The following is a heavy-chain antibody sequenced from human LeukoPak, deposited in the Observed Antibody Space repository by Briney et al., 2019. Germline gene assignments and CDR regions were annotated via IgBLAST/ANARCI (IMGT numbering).Heavy chain of an antibody. CDR1: GGTFSSYA. V-gene: IGHV1-69*04. CDR2: IIPILGIA. Sequence: GASVKVSCKASGGTFSSYAISWVRQAPGQGLEWMGRIIPILGIANYAQKFQGRVTITADKSTSTAYMELSSLRSEDTAVYYCARFYDSSGVHAFDIWGQGTMVTVSS. CDR3: ARFYDSSGVHAFDI. J-gene: IGHJ3*02. D-gene: IGHD3-22*01.